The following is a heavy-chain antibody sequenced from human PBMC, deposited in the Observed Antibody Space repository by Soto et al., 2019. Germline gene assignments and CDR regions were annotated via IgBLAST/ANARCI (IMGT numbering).Heavy chain of an antibody. CDR1: GFTFSSYA. CDR3: AKSPEPWVAANYFDY. CDR2: ISGGGGKK. Sequence: EVQLLESGGGLVQPGGSLRLSCAASGFTFSSYAMSWVRQAPGKGLEWVSAISGGGGKKYYADSVKGRFTISRDNSKNTLYLQMNSLRAEDTAVYYCAKSPEPWVAANYFDYWGQGTLVTVSS. D-gene: IGHD2-15*01. J-gene: IGHJ4*02. V-gene: IGHV3-23*01.